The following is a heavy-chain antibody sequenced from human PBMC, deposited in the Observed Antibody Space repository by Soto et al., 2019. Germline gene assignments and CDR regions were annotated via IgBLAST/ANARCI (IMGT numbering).Heavy chain of an antibody. CDR2: ISNSGTAT. J-gene: IGHJ4*02. Sequence: GSLRLSCVASGFTFSSTAMSWVRQAPGKGLDWVSAISNSGTATYYADSVKGRFTISRDNSENTVFLQMNSLRADDTALYYCSTGGYWGQGTQVT. CDR1: GFTFSSTA. V-gene: IGHV3-23*01. CDR3: STGGY.